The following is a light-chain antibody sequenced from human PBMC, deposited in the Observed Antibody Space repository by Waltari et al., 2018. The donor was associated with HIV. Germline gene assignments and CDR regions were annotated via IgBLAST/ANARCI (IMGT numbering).Light chain of an antibody. CDR3: SSYTGSSTLGV. V-gene: IGLV2-14*03. J-gene: IGLJ1*01. CDR2: DVS. CDR1: TSHIRRNY. Sequence: QSVLTQPPSASGTPGQRVTISCSGSTSHIRRNYVSWYQPHPDNAPKLMIYDVSTRPSGVSNRFSGSKSGNTASLTISGLQAEDEADYYCSSYTGSSTLGVFGTGTRVTVL.